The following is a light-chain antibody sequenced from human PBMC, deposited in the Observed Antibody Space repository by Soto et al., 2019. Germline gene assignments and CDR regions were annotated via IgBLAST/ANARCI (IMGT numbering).Light chain of an antibody. J-gene: IGKJ1*01. V-gene: IGKV3-15*01. Sequence: EIVLIQSPATLSLSPGERATLSCRASQSVGSYLAWYQHKPGQPPRLLIYGASTRATGVPGRFSGSGSGTDFTLTISSLQSEDFAVYYCQQYNNWPWTFGQGTKVDNK. CDR3: QQYNNWPWT. CDR1: QSVGSY. CDR2: GAS.